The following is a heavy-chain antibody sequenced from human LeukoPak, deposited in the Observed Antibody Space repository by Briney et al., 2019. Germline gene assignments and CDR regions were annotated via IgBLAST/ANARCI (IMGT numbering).Heavy chain of an antibody. D-gene: IGHD1-26*01. Sequence: GGSLRLSCAASGFTVTTNYMTWVRQAPGKGLEWVSIIYSGGYTDYADSAKGRFTISRDNSKNTLDLQMNSLRAEDTAVYYCARRLEYSGSKGVFDYWGQGTLVTVSS. CDR2: IYSGGYT. V-gene: IGHV3-66*01. CDR1: GFTVTTNY. CDR3: ARRLEYSGSKGVFDY. J-gene: IGHJ4*02.